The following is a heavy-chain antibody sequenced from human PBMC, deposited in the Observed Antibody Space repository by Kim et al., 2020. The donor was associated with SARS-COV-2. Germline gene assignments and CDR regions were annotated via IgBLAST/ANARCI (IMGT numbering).Heavy chain of an antibody. D-gene: IGHD2-21*01. J-gene: IGHJ4*02. CDR3: AKDAVGNDWYYFDY. Sequence: ADSVKCRFTISRDNAKNSLYLQMNSLRDEDTAVYYCAKDAVGNDWYYFDYWGQGTLVTVSS. V-gene: IGHV3-48*02.